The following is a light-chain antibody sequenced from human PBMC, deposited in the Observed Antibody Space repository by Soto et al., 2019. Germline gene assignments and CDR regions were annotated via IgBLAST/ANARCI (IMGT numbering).Light chain of an antibody. Sequence: EIVMTQSPATLSVSPGERATLSCRASQSVSSNLAWYQQKPGQAPRLLIYGASTRATGIPARFSGSGSGTEFTLTISSLQSEDFEVYYGQQYNNWPPLPFGGGTKVEIK. CDR2: GAS. CDR3: QQYNNWPPLP. V-gene: IGKV3D-15*01. CDR1: QSVSSN. J-gene: IGKJ4*01.